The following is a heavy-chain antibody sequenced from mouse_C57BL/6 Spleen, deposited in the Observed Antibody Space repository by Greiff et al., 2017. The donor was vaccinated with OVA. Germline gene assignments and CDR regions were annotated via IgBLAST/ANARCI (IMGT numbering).Heavy chain of an antibody. J-gene: IGHJ2*01. V-gene: IGHV1-69*01. CDR2: IDPSDSYT. D-gene: IGHD3-2*02. CDR1: GYTFTSYW. Sequence: VQLQQPGAELVMPGASVKLSCKASGYTFTSYWMHWVKQRPGQGLEWIGEIDPSDSYTNYNQKFKGKSTLTVDKSSSTAYMQLSSLTSEDSAVYYCARRDSSGYIDYWGQGTTLTVSS. CDR3: ARRDSSGYIDY.